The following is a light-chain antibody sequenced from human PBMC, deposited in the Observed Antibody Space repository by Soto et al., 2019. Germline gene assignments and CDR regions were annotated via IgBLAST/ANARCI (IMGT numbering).Light chain of an antibody. V-gene: IGKV3-20*01. CDR2: GAS. J-gene: IGKJ3*01. CDR1: QSVSSSY. Sequence: EIVLTQSPGTLSLSPGERATLSCRASQSVSSSYLAWYQPKPGQAPRLLIYGASSRATSIPDRFSGSGPGKEFTLNISKLEPEDFAVYYCQQYGSSPLFTLGPGTKVDIK. CDR3: QQYGSSPLFT.